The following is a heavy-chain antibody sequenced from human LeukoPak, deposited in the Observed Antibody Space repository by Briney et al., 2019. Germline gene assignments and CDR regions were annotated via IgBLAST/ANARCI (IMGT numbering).Heavy chain of an antibody. J-gene: IGHJ4*02. Sequence: PGGSLRLSCAASGFTFSSYSFNWFRQAPGKGLEWVAYISFSGTGIYYADSVKGRFTISRDNSKNTLYLQMNSLRAEDTAVYYCAKDSYYDILTGYEDYWGQGTLATVSS. CDR2: ISFSGTGI. CDR1: GFTFSSYS. CDR3: AKDSYYDILTGYEDY. D-gene: IGHD3-9*01. V-gene: IGHV3-48*01.